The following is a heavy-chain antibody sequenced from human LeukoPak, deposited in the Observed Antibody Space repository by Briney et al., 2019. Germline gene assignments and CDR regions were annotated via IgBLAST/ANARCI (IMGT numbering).Heavy chain of an antibody. CDR2: ISSNGGST. CDR1: GFTFSRYA. CDR3: ARDFGLTGKVDY. Sequence: GGSLRLSCAASGFTFSRYAMHWVHQAPGEGLESVSAISSNGGSTYYANSVKGRFTISRDNSKNTLYLQMGSLRAEDLAVYYCARDFGLTGKVDYWGQGTLVTVSS. J-gene: IGHJ4*02. V-gene: IGHV3-64*01. D-gene: IGHD1-20*01.